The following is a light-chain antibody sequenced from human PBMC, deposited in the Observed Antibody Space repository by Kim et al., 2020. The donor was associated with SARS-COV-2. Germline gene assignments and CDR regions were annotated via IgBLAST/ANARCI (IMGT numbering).Light chain of an antibody. CDR1: QSISSW. Sequence: DIQMTQSPSTLSASVGDRVTITCRASQSISSWLAWYQQKPGKAPKVLIYKAFSLESGVPSRFSGSGSGTEFTLTISSLQPDDFATYYCQHYSDYPWTFGQGTKVDIK. V-gene: IGKV1-5*03. CDR3: QHYSDYPWT. J-gene: IGKJ1*01. CDR2: KAF.